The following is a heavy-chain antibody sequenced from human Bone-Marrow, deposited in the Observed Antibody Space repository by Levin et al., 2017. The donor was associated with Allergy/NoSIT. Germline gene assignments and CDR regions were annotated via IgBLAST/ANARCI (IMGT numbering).Heavy chain of an antibody. CDR2: ICTAGDT. CDR3: ARAKIAARSYDYDGMDV. J-gene: IGHJ6*02. CDR1: GFTFSSYD. V-gene: IGHV3-13*01. D-gene: IGHD6-6*01. Sequence: GESLKISCAASGFTFSSYDMHWVRQATGKGLEWVSAICTAGDTYYPGSVKGRFTISRENAKNSLYLQMNSLRAGDTAVYYCARAKIAARSYDYDGMDVWGQGTTVTVSS.